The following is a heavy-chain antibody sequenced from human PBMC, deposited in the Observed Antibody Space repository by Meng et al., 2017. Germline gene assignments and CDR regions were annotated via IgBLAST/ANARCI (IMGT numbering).Heavy chain of an antibody. CDR1: GFTFSNYA. CDR3: ARDGSTVTTNYFYGMDV. Sequence: GGSLRLSCAASGFTFSNYAMHWVRQAPGKGLEWLSYISSSGTTRNYADSVKGRFTISRDNAKNSLFLEMNSLRADDTAVYYCARDGSTVTTNYFYGMDVWGQGTTVTVSS. CDR2: ISSSGTTR. D-gene: IGHD4-17*01. V-gene: IGHV3-48*03. J-gene: IGHJ6*02.